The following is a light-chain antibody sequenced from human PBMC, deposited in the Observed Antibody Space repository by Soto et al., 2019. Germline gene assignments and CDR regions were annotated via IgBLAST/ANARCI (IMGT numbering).Light chain of an antibody. Sequence: QSVLTQPPSASGSPGQSVTISCTGTSSDIGGYKSVSWYQQHPGKAPKLIIFDVSARPSRVPDRFSGSKSGNAASLTVSGLQAEDEADYYCSSYAGSNNLVVFGGGTKLTVL. CDR3: SSYAGSNNLVV. J-gene: IGLJ2*01. CDR2: DVS. V-gene: IGLV2-8*01. CDR1: SSDIGGYKS.